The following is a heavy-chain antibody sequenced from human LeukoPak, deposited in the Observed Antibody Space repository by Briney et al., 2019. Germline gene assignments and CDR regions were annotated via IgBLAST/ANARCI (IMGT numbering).Heavy chain of an antibody. V-gene: IGHV3-43*01. CDR2: ISWDGGST. Sequence: GGSLRLSCAASGFTFDDYTMHWVRQAPGKGLEWVSLISWDGGSTYYADSVKGRFTISRDNSKNTLYLQMNSLRAEDTAVYYCAKDLFDAFDIWGQGTMVTVSS. CDR3: AKDLFDAFDI. CDR1: GFTFDDYT. J-gene: IGHJ3*02.